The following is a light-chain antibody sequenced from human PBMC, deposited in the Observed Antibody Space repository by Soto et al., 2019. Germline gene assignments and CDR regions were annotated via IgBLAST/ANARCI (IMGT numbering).Light chain of an antibody. CDR2: DII. CDR1: SSDIGAFTS. J-gene: IGLJ2*01. Sequence: QSALTQPASVSGSPGQSITISCTGTSSDIGAFTSVSRYQQHPGKAPKLIIYDIIHRPSGVSDRFSGSKSVNTASLTVSGLQPEDEANYYCSSYSRTTTLVVFGGGTKVTVL. V-gene: IGLV2-14*03. CDR3: SSYSRTTTLVV.